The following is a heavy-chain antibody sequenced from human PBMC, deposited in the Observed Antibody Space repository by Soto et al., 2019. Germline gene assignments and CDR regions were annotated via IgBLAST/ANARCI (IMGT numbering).Heavy chain of an antibody. Sequence: ASVKVSCKASGYTFTSYGLNWVRRAPGQGLEWMGRIASHDGSTVSAQSFQGRLTLTRDTFTSTAYLELGALTSDDTAVYYCGRSSSMLGAGGSDSGGRGTLVTVA. V-gene: IGHV1-18*04. CDR3: GRSSSMLGAGGSDS. CDR1: GYTFTSYG. CDR2: IASHDGST. J-gene: IGHJ5*01. D-gene: IGHD2-8*01.